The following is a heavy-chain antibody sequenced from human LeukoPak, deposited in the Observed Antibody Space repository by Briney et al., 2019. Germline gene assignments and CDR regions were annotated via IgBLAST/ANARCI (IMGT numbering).Heavy chain of an antibody. V-gene: IGHV4-34*01. CDR2: INHSGST. J-gene: IGHJ4*02. CDR3: ARGSDTAAGLY. Sequence: PSQTLSLTCAVYGGSFSGYYSSWIRQPSAKGLEWIGEINHSGSTNYNPSLKSRVSISVDSSKNQFSLKVSSVTAADTAVYYCARGSDTAAGLYWGQGTLVTVSS. CDR1: GGSFSGYY. D-gene: IGHD6-13*01.